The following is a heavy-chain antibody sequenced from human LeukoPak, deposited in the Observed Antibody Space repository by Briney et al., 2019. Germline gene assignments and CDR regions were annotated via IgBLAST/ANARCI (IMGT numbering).Heavy chain of an antibody. CDR2: INPNSGGT. CDR3: ARGVVAATFYYYMDV. CDR1: GYTFTGYY. J-gene: IGHJ6*03. Sequence: GASVKVSCKPSGYTFTGYYIQWVRQAPRQGLEWMGWINPNSGGTNYAQKFQGRVTMTRDTSISTAYMELSSLTSDDTAVYHCARGVVAATFYYYMDVWGKGTTVTVSS. V-gene: IGHV1-2*02. D-gene: IGHD2-15*01.